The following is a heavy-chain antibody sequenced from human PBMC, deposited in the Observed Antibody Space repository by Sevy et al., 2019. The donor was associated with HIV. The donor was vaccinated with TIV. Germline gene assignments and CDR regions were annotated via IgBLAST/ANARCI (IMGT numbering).Heavy chain of an antibody. V-gene: IGHV3-48*01. J-gene: IGHJ4*01. D-gene: IGHD6-19*01. CDR3: ARPDLSGWYFDF. Sequence: GESLKISCVASGFTFSSYSMNWVRQAPGKGLEWVSYISSSSDSSRTLYYADSVKGRFSISRDNAKNSVHLQMTSLRVEDTAVYYCARPDLSGWYFDFWGHRTLVTVSS. CDR1: GFTFSSYS. CDR2: ISSSSDSSRTL.